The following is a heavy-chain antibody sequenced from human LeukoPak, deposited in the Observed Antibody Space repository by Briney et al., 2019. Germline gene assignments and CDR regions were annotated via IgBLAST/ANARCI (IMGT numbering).Heavy chain of an antibody. CDR1: GFTVSSNY. V-gene: IGHV3-23*01. CDR2: ISGSGSNT. CDR3: AKSFRSTSLDY. Sequence: GGSLRLSCAASGFTVSSNYMSWVRQAPGKGLERVSAISGSGSNTYYADSVKGRFTISRDNSKNTLYLQMNSLRAEDTAVYYCAKSFRSTSLDYWGQGTLVTVSS. D-gene: IGHD2-2*01. J-gene: IGHJ4*02.